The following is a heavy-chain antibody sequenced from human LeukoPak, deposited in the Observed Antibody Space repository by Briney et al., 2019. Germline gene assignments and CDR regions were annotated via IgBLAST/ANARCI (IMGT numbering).Heavy chain of an antibody. D-gene: IGHD3-9*01. CDR1: GFTFSSYA. V-gene: IGHV3-23*01. CDR2: TGINGEST. Sequence: GGSLRLSCAASGFTFSSYAMSWLRQAPGKGVEWVSGTGINGESTYYADSVKGRFTIARDDSKNTLYLQMNNLRAEDTAVYYCAREIWATGIGWFDPWGQGTLVTVSS. J-gene: IGHJ5*02. CDR3: AREIWATGIGWFDP.